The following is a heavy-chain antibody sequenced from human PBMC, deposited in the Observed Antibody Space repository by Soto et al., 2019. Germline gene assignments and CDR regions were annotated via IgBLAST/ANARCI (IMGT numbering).Heavy chain of an antibody. CDR1: GGPISSYY. V-gene: IGHV4-59*01. Sequence: QVQLQGSGPGLVKPSETLSLTCTVSGGPISSYYWSWIRQPPVKGLEWIGYIYYSGSTNYNPSLKSRVTISVDTSKNQFSLKLSSVTAADTAVYYCARTLGRRAFDIWGQGTMVTVSS. CDR3: ARTLGRRAFDI. J-gene: IGHJ3*02. CDR2: IYYSGST.